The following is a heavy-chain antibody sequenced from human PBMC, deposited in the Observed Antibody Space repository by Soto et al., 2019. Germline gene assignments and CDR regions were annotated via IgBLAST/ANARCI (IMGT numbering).Heavy chain of an antibody. CDR3: ARRISWYYFDS. J-gene: IGHJ4*02. CDR2: IFPDDSDI. CDR1: GYSFNRYW. V-gene: IGHV5-51*01. D-gene: IGHD1-1*01. Sequence: GASLKISWQASGYSFNRYWIGWVRQMPGQGLEWMGVIFPDDSDIRHSPAFRGQVTIPADKSINTVYLQYTGLKASDTATYYCARRISWYYFDSWGQGTPVTVSS.